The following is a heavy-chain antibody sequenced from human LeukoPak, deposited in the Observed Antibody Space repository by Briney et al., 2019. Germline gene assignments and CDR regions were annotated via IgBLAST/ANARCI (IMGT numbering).Heavy chain of an antibody. Sequence: SGGSPRLSCAASGFTYSNYAMSWVRQAPGKGLEWVSAISGSGGSTYYADSVKGRFTISRDNSKNTLYLQMNSLRAEDTAVYYCAKSPTVVTFYYFDYWGQGTLVTVSS. V-gene: IGHV3-23*01. D-gene: IGHD4-23*01. CDR3: AKSPTVVTFYYFDY. CDR1: GFTYSNYA. J-gene: IGHJ4*02. CDR2: ISGSGGST.